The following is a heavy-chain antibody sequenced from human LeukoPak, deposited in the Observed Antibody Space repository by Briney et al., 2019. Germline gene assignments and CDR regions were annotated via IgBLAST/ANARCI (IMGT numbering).Heavy chain of an antibody. J-gene: IGHJ4*02. CDR1: GYSISSGYY. D-gene: IGHD3-10*01. CDR3: ARGPAQYGSGSYFPFDY. Sequence: SETLSLTCTVSGYSISSGYYWGWIRQPPGKGLEWIGEINHSGSTNYNPSLKSRVTISVDTSKNQFSLKLSSVTAADTAVYYCARGPAQYGSGSYFPFDYWGQGTLVTVSS. CDR2: INHSGST. V-gene: IGHV4-38-2*02.